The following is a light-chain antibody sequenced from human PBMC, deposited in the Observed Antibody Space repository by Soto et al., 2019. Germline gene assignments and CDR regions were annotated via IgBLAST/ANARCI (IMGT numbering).Light chain of an antibody. CDR2: EGD. J-gene: IGLJ1*01. V-gene: IGLV2-23*01. CDR1: SSDVGSYNL. Sequence: QSVLTQPASVSGSPGQSITISCTGTSSDVGSYNLVSWYQQRPGQAPKLIIYEGDKRPSGVSNRFSASKSANTASLTISGLQAEDEADYYCCSYAGSSTVYVLGTGTKVTVL. CDR3: CSYAGSSTVYV.